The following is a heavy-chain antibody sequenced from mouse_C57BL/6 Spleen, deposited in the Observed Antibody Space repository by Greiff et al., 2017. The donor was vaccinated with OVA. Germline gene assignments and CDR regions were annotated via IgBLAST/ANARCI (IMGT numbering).Heavy chain of an antibody. CDR1: GYTFTSYW. Sequence: VQLQQPGAELVKPGASVKLSCKASGYTFTSYWMHWVKQRPGRGLEWIGRIDPNSGGTKYTEKMKSQATLTVDKPTSTAYMQLSSLTSEDPAFYYCARSDNWAYYFDYWGQGTTLTVSS. CDR2: IDPNSGGT. CDR3: ARSDNWAYYFDY. D-gene: IGHD4-1*01. J-gene: IGHJ2*01. V-gene: IGHV1-62-3*01.